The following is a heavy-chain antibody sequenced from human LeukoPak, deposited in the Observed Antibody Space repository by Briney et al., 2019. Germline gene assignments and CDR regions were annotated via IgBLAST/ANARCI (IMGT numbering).Heavy chain of an antibody. V-gene: IGHV1-24*01. D-gene: IGHD4-23*01. CDR2: FDPEEGET. CDR1: GHSLAELA. J-gene: IGHJ6*02. Sequence: ASVKVSCKGSGHSLAELAMHWVRQAPGKGLDGVGGFDPEEGETFYAQEVLGRVSMTEDTSTDTAYMELSSLTSEDTAVYYCAILPLTVVTPLDVWGQGTTVTVSS. CDR3: AILPLTVVTPLDV.